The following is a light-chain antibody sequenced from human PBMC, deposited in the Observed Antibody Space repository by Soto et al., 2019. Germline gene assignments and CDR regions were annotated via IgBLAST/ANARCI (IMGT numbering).Light chain of an antibody. V-gene: IGLV2-14*03. CDR2: DVT. Sequence: QSVLTQPASVSGSPGQSITISCTGTSSDVGGYDHVSWYQQHPGKAPKLIIYDVTVRPSGISRRFSGSKSDNTASLAVSGLQPEDGADYYCSSYTNKDTLLFGGGTKLTVL. J-gene: IGLJ3*02. CDR1: SSDVGGYDH. CDR3: SSYTNKDTLL.